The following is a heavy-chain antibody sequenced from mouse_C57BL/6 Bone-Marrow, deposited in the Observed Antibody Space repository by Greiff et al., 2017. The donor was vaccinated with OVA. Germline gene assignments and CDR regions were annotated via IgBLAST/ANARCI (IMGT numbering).Heavy chain of an antibody. J-gene: IGHJ4*01. D-gene: IGHD1-1*01. CDR3: ARGNFGSSFYAMDY. Sequence: EVQLQESVAELVRPGASVKLSCTASGFNIKNTYMHWVKQRPEQGLEWIGRIDPANDNTTYAPKFQGKATMTADTSSNTAYLQRSSLSSEDTAVYCCARGNFGSSFYAMDYWGQGTSVTVSS. CDR1: GFNIKNTY. CDR2: IDPANDNT. V-gene: IGHV14-3*01.